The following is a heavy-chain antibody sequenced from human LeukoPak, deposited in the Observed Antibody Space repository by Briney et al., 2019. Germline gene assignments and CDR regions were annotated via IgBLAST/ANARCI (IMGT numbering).Heavy chain of an antibody. CDR1: GFTFSSYT. D-gene: IGHD5-18*01. CDR3: ASVLDTRGPGAFDI. Sequence: GRSLRLSCAASGFTFSSYTMHWVRQAPGKGLEWVAVISYDGSNKYYADSVKGRFTISRDNSKNTLYLQMNSLRAEDTAVYYCASVLDTRGPGAFDIWGQGTMVTVSS. J-gene: IGHJ3*02. CDR2: ISYDGSNK. V-gene: IGHV3-30-3*01.